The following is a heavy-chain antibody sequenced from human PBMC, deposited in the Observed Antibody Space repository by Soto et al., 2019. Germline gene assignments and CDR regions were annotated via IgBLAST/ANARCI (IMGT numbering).Heavy chain of an antibody. D-gene: IGHD2-15*01. J-gene: IGHJ3*02. CDR2: INPNSGGT. CDR1: GYTFTGYY. V-gene: IGHV1-2*04. Sequence: ASVKVSCKASGYTFTGYYMHWVRQAPGQGLEWMGWINPNSGGTNYAQKFQGWVTMTRDTSISTAYMELSSLRSEDTAVYYCAGYGVACRGGSCDDDAFDIWGQGTMVTVSS. CDR3: AGYGVACRGGSCDDDAFDI.